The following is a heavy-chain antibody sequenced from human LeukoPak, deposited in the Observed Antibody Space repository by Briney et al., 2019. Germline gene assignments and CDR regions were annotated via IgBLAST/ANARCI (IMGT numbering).Heavy chain of an antibody. CDR1: GDSLNNYH. J-gene: IGHJ4*02. CDR2: IRPGGDGP. CDR3: GRDPTYRNYFDS. V-gene: IGHV1-46*02. Sequence: GASVKVSCKASGDSLNNYHMHWVRQAPGQGPEWLGIIRPGGDGPSYAQKFQGRVTMTRDMSTSTVYMELSSLTSDDTAVYYCGRDPTYRNYFDSWGQGTLVTVSS. D-gene: IGHD1-1*01.